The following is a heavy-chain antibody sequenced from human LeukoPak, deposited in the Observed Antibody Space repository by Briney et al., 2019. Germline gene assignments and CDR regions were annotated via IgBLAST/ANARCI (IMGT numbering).Heavy chain of an antibody. CDR3: ARDPSYSGSYYFDY. J-gene: IGHJ4*02. CDR2: IYYSGST. D-gene: IGHD1-26*01. Sequence: TSETLSLTCTVSGGSITSYYWSWIRQPPGKGLEWIGYIYYSGSTNYNPSLKSRVTISVDTSKNQFSLKLSSVTAADTAVYYCARDPSYSGSYYFDYWGQGTLVTVSS. V-gene: IGHV4-59*12. CDR1: GGSITSYY.